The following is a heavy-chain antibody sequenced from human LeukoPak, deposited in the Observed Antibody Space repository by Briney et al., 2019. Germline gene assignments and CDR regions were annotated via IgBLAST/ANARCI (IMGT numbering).Heavy chain of an antibody. CDR3: ARQYGIPYYYGMDV. Sequence: KPSETLSLTCTVSGGSISSYYWSWIRQPPGKGLEWIGYIYYSGSTNYNPSLKSRVTISVDTSKNQFSLKLSSVTAADTAVYYCARQYGIPYYYGMDVWGQGTTVTVSS. V-gene: IGHV4-59*01. CDR1: GGSISSYY. J-gene: IGHJ6*02. D-gene: IGHD1-26*01. CDR2: IYYSGST.